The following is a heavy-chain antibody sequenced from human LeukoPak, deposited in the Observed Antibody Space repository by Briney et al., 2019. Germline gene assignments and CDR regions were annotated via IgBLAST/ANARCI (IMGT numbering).Heavy chain of an antibody. CDR1: GYTFTSYG. D-gene: IGHD3-16*02. Sequence: GASVKVSCKASGYTFTSYGISWVRQAPGQGLEWMGWISAYNGNTNYAQKLQGRVTMTTDTSTSTAYMELRSLRSDDTAVYYCARDRDYVWGSYRQELDYWGQGTLVTVSS. J-gene: IGHJ4*02. CDR2: ISAYNGNT. V-gene: IGHV1-18*01. CDR3: ARDRDYVWGSYRQELDY.